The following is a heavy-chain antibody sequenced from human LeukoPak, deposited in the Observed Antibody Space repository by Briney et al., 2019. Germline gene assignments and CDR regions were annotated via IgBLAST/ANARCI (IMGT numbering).Heavy chain of an antibody. CDR3: AKDRSRLEHAFDI. D-gene: IGHD6-13*01. CDR2: ISWNSGNI. J-gene: IGHJ3*02. Sequence: PGRSLRLSCAASGFTFDDYAMHWVRQAPGKGLEWVSGISWNSGNIGYADSVKGRFTISRDNAKNSLYLQMNSLRVEDTALYYCAKDRSRLEHAFDIWGQGTMVTVSS. V-gene: IGHV3-9*01. CDR1: GFTFDDYA.